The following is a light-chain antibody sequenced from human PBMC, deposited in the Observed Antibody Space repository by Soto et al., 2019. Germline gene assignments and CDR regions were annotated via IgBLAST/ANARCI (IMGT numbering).Light chain of an antibody. V-gene: IGKV3-15*01. CDR3: QPYTNGPPLG. Sequence: EIVMTQSPATLSVSPGEGATLSCRASQSIDNTIAWYQQKPGQAPRLLIYGASTRAAGIPARFSGSGSGTEFNLSIASLQSEDFAIYYCQPYTNGPPLGFGPATRVDIK. CDR1: QSIDNT. CDR2: GAS. J-gene: IGKJ3*01.